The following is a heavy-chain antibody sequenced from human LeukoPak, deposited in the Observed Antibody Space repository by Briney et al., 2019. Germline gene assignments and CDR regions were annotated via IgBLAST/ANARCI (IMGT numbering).Heavy chain of an antibody. CDR2: INPNSGGT. CDR1: GYTFTGYY. V-gene: IGHV1-2*02. CDR3: ARGRRITMIVVGYYYMDV. J-gene: IGHJ6*03. D-gene: IGHD3-22*01. Sequence: GASVKVSCKASGYTFTGYYMHWVRQAPGQGLEWMGWINPNSGGTNYAQKFQGRVTMTRNTSVSTAYMELSSLRSEDTAVYYCARGRRITMIVVGYYYMDVWGKGTTVTISS.